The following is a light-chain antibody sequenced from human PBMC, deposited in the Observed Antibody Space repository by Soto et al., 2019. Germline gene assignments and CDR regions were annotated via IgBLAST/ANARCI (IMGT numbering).Light chain of an antibody. J-gene: IGKJ1*01. CDR3: QHDGRSPPWA. CDR1: QSVSSSY. V-gene: IGKV3-20*01. Sequence: EIVLTQSPGTLSLSPGERATLSCRASQSVSSSYLAWYQQKPGQAPRLLIYGASSKATGIPDRFSGSGSGTDFTFTNSRLEPKNFAVYDCQHDGRSPPWALGQGTKLEIK. CDR2: GAS.